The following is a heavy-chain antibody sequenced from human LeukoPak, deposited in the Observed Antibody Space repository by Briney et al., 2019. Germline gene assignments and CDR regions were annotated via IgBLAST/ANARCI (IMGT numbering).Heavy chain of an antibody. CDR2: INHSRST. CDR3: ARGRVSWFDP. J-gene: IGHJ5*02. Sequence: SETLSLTCAVYGESFSGYYWSWISQPPRKRLEWIGEINHSRSTNYNPSLKSRVTISVDTSKNQCSLKLSSVTAADTAVYYCARGRVSWFDPWGQGNLVTVSS. CDR1: GESFSGYY. V-gene: IGHV4-34*01.